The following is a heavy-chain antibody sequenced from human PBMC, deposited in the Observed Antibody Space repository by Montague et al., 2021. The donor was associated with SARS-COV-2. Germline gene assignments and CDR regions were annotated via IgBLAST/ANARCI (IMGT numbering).Heavy chain of an antibody. CDR3: ARVGGGRTFYY. J-gene: IGHJ4*02. Sequence: SDTLSLTRTLSGDSVSSTTYYWAWIRQPPGKGLEYIGTIYYSGSSYYNPSLKSRVAMSVDTSKNQFSLKLDSVTAADTAVYYCARVGGGRTFYYWGQGILVTVSS. D-gene: IGHD3-16*01. V-gene: IGHV4-39*07. CDR1: GDSVSSTTYY. CDR2: IYYSGSS.